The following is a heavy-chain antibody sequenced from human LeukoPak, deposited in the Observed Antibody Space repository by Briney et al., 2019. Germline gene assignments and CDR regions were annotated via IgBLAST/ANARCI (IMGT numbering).Heavy chain of an antibody. CDR3: ARRATAGSCFDY. Sequence: GGSLGLSCAVSGFTFSDYYMSWIRQAPGKGLEWVSFISSGGSTISHADSVKGRFTISRDNAENSLYLQMDSLRAEDTAVYYCARRATAGSCFDYWGQGTLVTVSS. D-gene: IGHD6-13*01. CDR1: GFTFSDYY. CDR2: ISSGGSTI. J-gene: IGHJ4*02. V-gene: IGHV3-11*01.